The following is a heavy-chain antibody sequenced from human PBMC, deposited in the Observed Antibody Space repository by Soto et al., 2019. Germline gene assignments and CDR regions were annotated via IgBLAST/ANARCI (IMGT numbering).Heavy chain of an antibody. J-gene: IGHJ6*03. D-gene: IGHD4-17*01. Sequence: GASVKVSCKASGYTFTSYGISWVRQAPGQGLEWMGWISAYNGNTNYAQKLQGRVTMTTDTSTSTAYMELRSLRSDDTAVYYCAAVEDTVTDYHPSDYYYYYMDVWSKGTTVTVSS. CDR3: AAVEDTVTDYHPSDYYYYYMDV. CDR1: GYTFTSYG. V-gene: IGHV1-18*01. CDR2: ISAYNGNT.